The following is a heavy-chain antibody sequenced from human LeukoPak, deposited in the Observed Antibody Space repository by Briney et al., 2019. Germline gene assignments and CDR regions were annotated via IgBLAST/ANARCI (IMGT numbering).Heavy chain of an antibody. CDR3: ARYHTYPVDAFDI. J-gene: IGHJ3*02. D-gene: IGHD2-2*01. V-gene: IGHV3-7*01. CDR1: GFTFSDYW. CDR2: INQDGSEK. Sequence: GGSLRLSCAASGFTFSDYWMDWVRQAPGKALEWVANINQDGSEKYYVDSVRSRFTISTDNAKKSLYLQMNSLRAEDTAVYYCARYHTYPVDAFDIWGQGTMVTVSS.